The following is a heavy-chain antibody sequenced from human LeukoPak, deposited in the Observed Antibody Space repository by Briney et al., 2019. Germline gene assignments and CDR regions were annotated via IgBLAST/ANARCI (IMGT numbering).Heavy chain of an antibody. D-gene: IGHD3-9*01. Sequence: GRSLRLSCAASGFTFSSYSMNWVRQAPGKGLEWVSSISSSSSYIYYADSVKGRFTISRDNAKNSLYLQMNSLRAEDTAVYYCARDLRITIFDWGQGTLVTVSS. CDR3: ARDLRITIFD. J-gene: IGHJ4*02. V-gene: IGHV3-21*01. CDR1: GFTFSSYS. CDR2: ISSSSSYI.